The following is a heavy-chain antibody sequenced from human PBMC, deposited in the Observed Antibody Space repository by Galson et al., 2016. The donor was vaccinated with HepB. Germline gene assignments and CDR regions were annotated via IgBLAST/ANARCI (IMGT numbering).Heavy chain of an antibody. CDR2: INPVSGTT. J-gene: IGHJ5*02. CDR1: GYTFTHYY. D-gene: IGHD3-10*01. V-gene: IGHV1-46*01. Sequence: SVKVSCKASGYTFTHYYMHWVRQAHAQGLEWMGVINPVSGTTRFAEKFQGRVTMTRDTSTSTVDMELYSLRSEDTAIYYCVRGLEELGWFDPWGQGTLVSVSS. CDR3: VRGLEELGWFDP.